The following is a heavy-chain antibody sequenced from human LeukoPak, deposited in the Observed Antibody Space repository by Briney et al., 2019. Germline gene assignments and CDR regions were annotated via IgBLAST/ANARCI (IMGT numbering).Heavy chain of an antibody. D-gene: IGHD1-20*01. V-gene: IGHV1-2*06. CDR1: GYTFTGYY. CDR2: INPKTGGS. CDR3: ATLVSGINY. J-gene: IGHJ4*02. Sequence: ASVRVSCKASGYTFTGYYMHWVRQAPGQGLEWLGRINPKTGGSNYAQNFQGRVTMTSDTSTTTAYMELSSLNSDDTAVYYCATLVSGINYWGQGTLVTLSS.